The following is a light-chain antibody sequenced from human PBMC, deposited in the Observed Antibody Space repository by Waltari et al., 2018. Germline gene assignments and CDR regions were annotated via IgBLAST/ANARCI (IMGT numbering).Light chain of an antibody. CDR3: CSYAGLGIYV. J-gene: IGLJ1*01. V-gene: IGLV2-23*02. CDR1: SSDVGHYNL. CDR2: EVT. Sequence: QSGLTQPASVSGSPGQSITVSCPGTSSDVGHYNLVSWYQQYPGKAPKLMVYEVTKRTLGVAERVYGYKSGNTASLTISGLQSEDEADYYCCSYAGLGIYVVGTGTKVTVL.